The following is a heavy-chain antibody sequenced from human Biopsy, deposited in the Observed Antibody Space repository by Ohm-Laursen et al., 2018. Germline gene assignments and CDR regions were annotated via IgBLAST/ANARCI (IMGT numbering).Heavy chain of an antibody. D-gene: IGHD4-23*01. CDR2: INHSGRT. J-gene: IGHJ3*02. CDR1: GESFNGYY. CDR3: ARGQDYGGNKAFDI. V-gene: IGHV4-34*01. Sequence: SETLSLTCPVYGESFNGYYWSWIRQTPGKGPEWIGEINHSGRTNYNPSLKSRVTISVDTSKNQFSLKLNSMTTADTAVYYCARGQDYGGNKAFDIWGQGTKVTVSP.